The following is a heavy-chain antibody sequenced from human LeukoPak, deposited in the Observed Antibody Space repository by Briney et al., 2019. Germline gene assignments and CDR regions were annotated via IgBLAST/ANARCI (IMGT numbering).Heavy chain of an antibody. D-gene: IGHD3-10*01. CDR1: GYTFTSYG. CDR2: ISAYNGNT. V-gene: IGHV1-18*01. Sequence: GASVKVSCKASGYTFTSYGISWVRQAPGQGLEWMGWISAYNGNTNYAQKLQGRVTMTTDTSTSTAYMEPRSLRSDDTAVYYCARGSRWFGELSLYGMDVWGQGTTVTVSS. J-gene: IGHJ6*02. CDR3: ARGSRWFGELSLYGMDV.